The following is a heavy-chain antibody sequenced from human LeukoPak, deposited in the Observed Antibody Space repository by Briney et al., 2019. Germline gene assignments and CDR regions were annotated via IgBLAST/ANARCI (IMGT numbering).Heavy chain of an antibody. CDR3: ARGRGRVNYYYYMDV. D-gene: IGHD3-10*01. CDR2: IIFGTA. J-gene: IGHJ6*03. CDR1: GGTFSSYA. Sequence: GASVKVSCKASGGTFSSYAINWVRQAPGQGLEWMGGIIFGTAKYAQKFQGRVTITTDESTSTAYMELSSLRSEDTAVYYCARGRGRVNYYYYMDVWGKGTTVTVSS. V-gene: IGHV1-69*05.